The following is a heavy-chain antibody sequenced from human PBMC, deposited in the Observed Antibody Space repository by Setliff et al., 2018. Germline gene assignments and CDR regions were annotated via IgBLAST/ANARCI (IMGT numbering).Heavy chain of an antibody. CDR2: INHSGST. CDR3: VRDAGDGYGVDAYAGGGFDI. D-gene: IGHD4-17*01. Sequence: SETLSLTCAVYGGSFSGYYWSWIRQPPGKGLEWIGEINHSGSTNYNPSLKSRVTISVDTSNNQVSLTLTSVTAADTAVYYCVRDAGDGYGVDAYAGGGFDIWGQGTMVTVS. CDR1: GGSFSGYY. V-gene: IGHV4-34*01. J-gene: IGHJ3*02.